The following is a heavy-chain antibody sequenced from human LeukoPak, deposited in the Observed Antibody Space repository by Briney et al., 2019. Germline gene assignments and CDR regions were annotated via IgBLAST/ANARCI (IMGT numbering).Heavy chain of an antibody. CDR2: ITGTGEST. D-gene: IGHD2-15*01. CDR3: ASHVTAGTTSDY. CDR1: GFTFSNYG. J-gene: IGHJ4*02. V-gene: IGHV3-23*01. Sequence: GGSLRLSCVASGFTFSNYGMTWVRQAPGKGLEWVSAITGTGESTFYADSVKGRFTISRDNSKNTLYLQMNSLRAEDTAVYYCASHVTAGTTSDYWGQGTLVTVSS.